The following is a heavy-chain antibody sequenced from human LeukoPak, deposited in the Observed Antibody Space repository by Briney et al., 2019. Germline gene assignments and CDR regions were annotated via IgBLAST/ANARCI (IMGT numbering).Heavy chain of an antibody. CDR3: ARVRFLEWLPGPYYYYYGMDV. CDR1: GGSFSGYY. CDR2: INHSGST. D-gene: IGHD3-3*01. J-gene: IGHJ6*02. V-gene: IGHV4-34*01. Sequence: KPSETLSLTCAVYGGSFSGYYWSWIRQPPGKGLEWIGEINHSGSTNYNPSLKSRVTISVDTSKNQFSLKLSPVTAADTAVYYCARVRFLEWLPGPYYYYYGMDVWGQGTTVTVSS.